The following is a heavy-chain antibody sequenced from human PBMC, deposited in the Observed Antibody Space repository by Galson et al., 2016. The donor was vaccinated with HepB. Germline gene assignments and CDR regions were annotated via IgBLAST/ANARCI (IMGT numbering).Heavy chain of an antibody. CDR1: GASISSDY. J-gene: IGHJ5*02. Sequence: SETLSLTCTVSGASISSDYWSWIRQPPGKGLEWIGYIFYSGTTSYNPSLKSRVTISEDMSKNQFSLRVYSVTAADTAVYYCARSSKRAAAMVLNPWGQGTLVTVSS. V-gene: IGHV4-59*01. CDR2: IFYSGTT. CDR3: ARSSKRAAAMVLNP. D-gene: IGHD5-18*01.